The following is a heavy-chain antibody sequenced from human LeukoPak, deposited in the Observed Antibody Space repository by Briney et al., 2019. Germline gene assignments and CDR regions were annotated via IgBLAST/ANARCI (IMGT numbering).Heavy chain of an antibody. CDR1: GFTVSSNY. D-gene: IGHD3-10*01. CDR3: AKRYYGSETYFALDI. CDR2: IYSGGST. V-gene: IGHV3-53*01. Sequence: GGSLRLSCAASGFTVSSNYMSWVRQAPGKGLEWVSVIYSGGSTYYADSVKGRFTISRDNSKNTLYLQMNSLRAEGTAVYFCAKRYYGSETYFALDIWGQGTVVTVSS. J-gene: IGHJ3*02.